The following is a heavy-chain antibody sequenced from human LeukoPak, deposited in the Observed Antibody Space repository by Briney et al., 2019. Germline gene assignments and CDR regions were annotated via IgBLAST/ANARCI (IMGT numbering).Heavy chain of an antibody. J-gene: IGHJ3*02. CDR3: ARALSWGLNAFDI. CDR1: GFTFSSYA. D-gene: IGHD1-26*01. CDR2: ISSNGGST. Sequence: GGSLRLSCAASGFTFSSYAMHWVRQAPGKGLEYVSAISSNGGSTYYANSVKGRFTISRDNSKNTLYLQMGSLRAEDMAVYYCARALSWGLNAFDIWGQGAMVTVSS. V-gene: IGHV3-64*01.